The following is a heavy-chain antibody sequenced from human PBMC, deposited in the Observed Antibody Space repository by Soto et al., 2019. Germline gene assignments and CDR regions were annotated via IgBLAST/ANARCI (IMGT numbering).Heavy chain of an antibody. V-gene: IGHV3-23*01. CDR3: AKDRGIAVAGPVYYGMDV. J-gene: IGHJ6*02. Sequence: GGSLRLSCAASGFTFSSYAMSWVRQAPGKGLEWVSAISGSGGSTYYADSVKGRFTISRDNSKNTLYLQMNSLRAEDTAVYYCAKDRGIAVAGPVYYGMDVWGQGTTVTVYS. D-gene: IGHD6-19*01. CDR1: GFTFSSYA. CDR2: ISGSGGST.